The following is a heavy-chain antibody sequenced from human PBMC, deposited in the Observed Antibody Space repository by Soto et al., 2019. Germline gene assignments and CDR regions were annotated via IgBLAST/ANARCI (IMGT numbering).Heavy chain of an antibody. CDR1: GGTFSSYA. D-gene: IGHD3-22*01. V-gene: IGHV1-69*13. Sequence: GASVKVSCKASGGTFSSYAISWVRQAPGQGLEWMGGIIPIFGTANYAQKFQGRVTITADESTSTAYMELSSLRSEDTAVYYCASPPYYYDSSGYDYYFDYWGQGTLVTVSS. J-gene: IGHJ4*02. CDR3: ASPPYYYDSSGYDYYFDY. CDR2: IIPIFGTA.